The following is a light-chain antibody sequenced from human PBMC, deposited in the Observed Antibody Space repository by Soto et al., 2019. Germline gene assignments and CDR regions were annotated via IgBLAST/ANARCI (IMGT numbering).Light chain of an antibody. V-gene: IGLV2-14*01. CDR2: EVS. CDR1: SSDVGGYNY. CDR3: SSYASSTAYV. J-gene: IGLJ1*01. Sequence: ALAQPASVSGSPGQSITISCTGTSSDVGGYNYVSWYQLHPGKAPKLMVYEVSYRPSGVSSRFSGSKSANTASLTISGLQAEDEADYYCSSYASSTAYVFGTRTKVTVL.